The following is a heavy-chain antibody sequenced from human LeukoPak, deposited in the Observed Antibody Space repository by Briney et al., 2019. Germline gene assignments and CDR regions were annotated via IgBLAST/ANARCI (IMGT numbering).Heavy chain of an antibody. CDR1: GFTFSSYG. D-gene: IGHD3-22*01. Sequence: PGGSLRLSCAASGFTFSSYGMHWVRQAPGKGLEWVAFIRYDGSNKYYADSVKGRFTISRDNSKNTLYLQMNSLRAEDTAVYYCAKDFYYYDSSGYYLQYYFDYWGQGTLVTVSS. CDR2: IRYDGSNK. J-gene: IGHJ4*02. CDR3: AKDFYYYDSSGYYLQYYFDY. V-gene: IGHV3-30*02.